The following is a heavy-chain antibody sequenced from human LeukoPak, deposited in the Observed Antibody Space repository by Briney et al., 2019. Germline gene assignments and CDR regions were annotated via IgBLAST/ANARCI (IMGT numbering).Heavy chain of an antibody. CDR2: ISSYSGSTI. V-gene: IGHV3-48*02. CDR3: ARGLDP. Sequence: GGSLRLSCAASGFTFSSYSMNWVRQAPGKGLEWVSYISSYSGSTIYYADSVKGRFTISRDNAKNAPYLQMNSLRDEDTAVYYCARGLDPWGQGTLVTVSS. J-gene: IGHJ5*02. CDR1: GFTFSSYS.